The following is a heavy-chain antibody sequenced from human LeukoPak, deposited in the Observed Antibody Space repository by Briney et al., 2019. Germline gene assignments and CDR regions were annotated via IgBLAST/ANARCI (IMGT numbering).Heavy chain of an antibody. D-gene: IGHD4-23*01. CDR3: TRRPFGGNASPYWYFDL. Sequence: GGSLRLSCAASGFTFTDSAMHWARQASGKGLEWVGRIRNKPNNYATAYAASVKGRFTISRDDSKNTAFLQMNSLETEDTAVYYCTRRPFGGNASPYWYFDLWGRGTLVTVSS. CDR1: GFTFTDSA. J-gene: IGHJ2*01. V-gene: IGHV3-73*01. CDR2: IRNKPNNYAT.